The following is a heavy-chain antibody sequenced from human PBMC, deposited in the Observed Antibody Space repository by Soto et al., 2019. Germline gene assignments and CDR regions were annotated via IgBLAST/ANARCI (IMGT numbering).Heavy chain of an antibody. Sequence: SETLALTCTVSGGSISSYYWSWIRQPPGKVMEWIGNIYYSGSTKYNPSLKSRVTISVDTSKNQFFLKLRSVTAADAAVYYCTRDGGLYYAMDVWGQGTTVHVSS. CDR1: GGSISSYY. CDR3: TRDGGLYYAMDV. CDR2: IYYSGST. V-gene: IGHV4-59*01. D-gene: IGHD3-3*01. J-gene: IGHJ6*02.